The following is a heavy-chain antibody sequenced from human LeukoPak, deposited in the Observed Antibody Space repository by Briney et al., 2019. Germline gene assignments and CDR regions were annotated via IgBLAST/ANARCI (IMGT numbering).Heavy chain of an antibody. V-gene: IGHV1-2*04. CDR1: GYTFTSYD. CDR3: ARDRGGPNCSSTSCFNWFDP. D-gene: IGHD2-2*01. CDR2: INPNSGGT. Sequence: ASVKVSCKASGYTFTSYDINWVRQATGQGLEWMGWINPNSGGTNYAQKFQGWVTMTRDTSISTAYMELSRLRSDDTAVYYCARDRGGPNCSSTSCFNWFDPWGQGTLVTVSS. J-gene: IGHJ5*02.